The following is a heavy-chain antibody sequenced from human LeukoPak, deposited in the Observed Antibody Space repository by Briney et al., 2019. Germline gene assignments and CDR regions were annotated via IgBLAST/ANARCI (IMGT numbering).Heavy chain of an antibody. Sequence: SETLSLTCAVYGGSFSGYYWSWIRQPPGKGLEWIGEINHSGSPNYNPSLKSRVTISVDTSKNQFSLKLSSVTAADTAVYYCARDYDSSGYYRTDEYYFDYWGQGTLVTVSS. D-gene: IGHD3-22*01. V-gene: IGHV4-34*01. J-gene: IGHJ4*02. CDR2: INHSGSP. CDR1: GGSFSGYY. CDR3: ARDYDSSGYYRTDEYYFDY.